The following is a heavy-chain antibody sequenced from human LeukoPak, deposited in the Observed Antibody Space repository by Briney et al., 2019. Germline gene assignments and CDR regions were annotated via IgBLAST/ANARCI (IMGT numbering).Heavy chain of an antibody. CDR1: GFTFSSYG. V-gene: IGHV3-30*18. J-gene: IGHJ4*02. D-gene: IGHD6-13*01. Sequence: GGSLRLSCVASGFTFSSYGMHWVRQAPGKGLEWVAVISYDGSNKYYADSVKGRFTISRDNSKNTLYLQMNSLRAEDTAVYYCAKDPEHSSSWYFDYWGQGTLVTVSS. CDR2: ISYDGSNK. CDR3: AKDPEHSSSWYFDY.